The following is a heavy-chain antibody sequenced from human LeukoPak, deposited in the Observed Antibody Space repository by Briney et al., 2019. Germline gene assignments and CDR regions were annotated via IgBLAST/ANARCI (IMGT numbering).Heavy chain of an antibody. V-gene: IGHV3-23*01. CDR3: AKGRISPDY. CDR2: ISGSGDKI. D-gene: IGHD3-3*02. CDR1: GFTFSDYG. J-gene: IGHJ4*02. Sequence: GGSLRLSCVASGFTFSDYGMSWVRQAPGTGLEWVSGISGSGDKIYYADSVKGRFTISRDNSKNKLYLQMNSLRVDDTAVYYCAKGRISPDYWGQGTLVTVSS.